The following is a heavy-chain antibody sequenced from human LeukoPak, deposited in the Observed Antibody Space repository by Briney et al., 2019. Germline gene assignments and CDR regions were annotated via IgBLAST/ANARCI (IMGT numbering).Heavy chain of an antibody. CDR1: GFTVSNNY. V-gene: IGHV3-23*01. Sequence: GGSLRLSCVVSGFTVSNNYMKWVRQAPGKGLEWVSAISGSGGSTYYADSVKGRFTISRDNSKNTLYLQMNSLRAEDTAVYYCAKEGDSSGYYWDPSYYFDYWGQGTLVTVSS. CDR3: AKEGDSSGYYWDPSYYFDY. D-gene: IGHD3-22*01. J-gene: IGHJ4*02. CDR2: ISGSGGST.